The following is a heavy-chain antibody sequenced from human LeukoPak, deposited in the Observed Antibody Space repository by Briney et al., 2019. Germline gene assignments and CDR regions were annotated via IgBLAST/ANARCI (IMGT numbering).Heavy chain of an antibody. CDR3: AREVPAAILGAFDI. CDR1: ALSISSGGYY. Sequence: SQTLSLTCTVSALSISSGGYYSSWIRQPPGKGLELIGYIYYSGSTYYNPSLKSRVTISVDTSKNQFSLKLSSVTAADTAVYYCAREVPAAILGAFDIWGQGTMVTVSS. D-gene: IGHD2-2*02. CDR2: IYYSGST. J-gene: IGHJ3*02. V-gene: IGHV4-30-4*08.